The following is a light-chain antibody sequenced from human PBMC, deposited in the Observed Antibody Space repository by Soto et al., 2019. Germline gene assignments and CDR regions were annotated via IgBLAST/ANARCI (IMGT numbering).Light chain of an antibody. CDR3: HPDQTYWT. J-gene: IGKJ1*01. CDR2: KAS. V-gene: IGKV1-5*03. Sequence: DIQMAQYPSTLPRAGEESSSRSFRASQSVSIWLAWFQQKPGKAPKLLIYKASSLQSGVSSRFSFSGTGTEFTLTISSLQPDHFASYFCHPDQTYWTFGPGTKVDIK. CDR1: QSVSIW.